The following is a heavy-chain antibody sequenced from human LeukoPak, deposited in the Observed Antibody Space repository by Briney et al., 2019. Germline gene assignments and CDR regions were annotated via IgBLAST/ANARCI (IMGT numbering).Heavy chain of an antibody. V-gene: IGHV1-2*02. CDR1: GYTFTGDQ. CDR2: IKPSSGDT. D-gene: IGHD2/OR15-2a*01. CDR3: ARKSAGFLTA. J-gene: IGHJ5*02. Sequence: ASVKVSCKASGYTFTGDQIYWLRQAPGQGLEWVGWIKPSSGDTLYEQKFQGRVTMTRDKSISSAYMELSSLRSDDTAVYYCARKSAGFLTAWGQGTLVAVSS.